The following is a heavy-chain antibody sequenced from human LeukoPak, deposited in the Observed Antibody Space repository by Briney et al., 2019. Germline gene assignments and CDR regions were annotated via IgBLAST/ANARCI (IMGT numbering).Heavy chain of an antibody. CDR3: ARVTGTMILPTGACDI. D-gene: IGHD3-22*01. CDR1: GFTFNNYW. V-gene: IGHV3-74*01. Sequence: GGSLRLSCVASGFTFNNYWPHWVRQAPGKGLVWVSGIIFDGSSTRYADSMKGRFTISRDNAKNSLYLQMNSLRAEDTAVYYCARVTGTMILPTGACDIWGQGTMVTVSS. J-gene: IGHJ3*02. CDR2: IIFDGSST.